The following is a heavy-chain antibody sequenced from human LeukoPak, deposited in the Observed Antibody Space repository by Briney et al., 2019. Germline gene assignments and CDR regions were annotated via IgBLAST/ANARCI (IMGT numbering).Heavy chain of an antibody. V-gene: IGHV3-23*01. Sequence: PGGSLRLSCAASGFTFSSYAMSWVRQAPGKGLEWVSAISGSGGSTYYADSVKGRFTISRDNSKNTLYLQMNSLRAEDTAVYYCAKDPLSCSSTSCYPSPSEYRGAFDIWGQGTMVTVSS. CDR3: AKDPLSCSSTSCYPSPSEYRGAFDI. J-gene: IGHJ3*02. D-gene: IGHD2-2*01. CDR2: ISGSGGST. CDR1: GFTFSSYA.